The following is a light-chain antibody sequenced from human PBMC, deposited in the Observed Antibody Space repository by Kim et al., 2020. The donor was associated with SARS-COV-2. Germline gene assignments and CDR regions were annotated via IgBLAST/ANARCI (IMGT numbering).Light chain of an antibody. CDR2: DVF. J-gene: IGLJ1*01. Sequence: QSALTQPASVSGSPGQLITISCTGTSSDVGTYNYVSWYQQSSGKAPKLMIYDVFKRPSGVPNRFSGSKSGNTASLTISGLQAEDEADYYCTSYRNSGYVFGTGTKVTVL. V-gene: IGLV2-14*03. CDR3: TSYRNSGYV. CDR1: SSDVGTYNY.